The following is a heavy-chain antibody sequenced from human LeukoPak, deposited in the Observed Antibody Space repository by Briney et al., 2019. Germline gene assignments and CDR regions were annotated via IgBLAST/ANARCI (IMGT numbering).Heavy chain of an antibody. V-gene: IGHV3-11*01. CDR2: ISASGSSI. CDR1: GFTFGDYY. J-gene: IGHJ4*02. Sequence: GGSLRLSCAPSGFTFGDYYMSWFRQSPGRGLEWLSYISASGSSISYADSVKGRFTISRDNAKNSLHLQMSSLTSEDTAVYFRATDYHGSGTFDYWGQGTLVTVSS. D-gene: IGHD3-10*01. CDR3: ATDYHGSGTFDY.